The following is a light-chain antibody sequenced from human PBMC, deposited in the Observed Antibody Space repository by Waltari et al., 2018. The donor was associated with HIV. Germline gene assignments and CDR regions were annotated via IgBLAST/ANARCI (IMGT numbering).Light chain of an antibody. CDR3: TSYISSSTPV. Sequence: QSALTQPASVSGSPGPSITISCTGTSSDYNSVSWYQHHPGKAPKVIIYECSNRPSGVSNRFSGSKSGYTASLTISGLQAEDEADYFCTSYISSSTPVFGGGTKVTVL. CDR2: ECS. V-gene: IGLV2-14*01. J-gene: IGLJ3*02. CDR1: SSDYNS.